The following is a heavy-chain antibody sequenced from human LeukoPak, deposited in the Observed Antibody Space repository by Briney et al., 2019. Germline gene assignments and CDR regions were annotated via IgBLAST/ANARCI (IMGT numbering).Heavy chain of an antibody. D-gene: IGHD6-13*01. J-gene: IGHJ4*02. CDR3: ARIDLSELVKNYFDY. CDR1: GFSLSTSGVG. V-gene: IGHV2-5*02. Sequence: ESGPTLVKPTQTLTLTCTFSGFSLSTSGVGVGWIRQPPGKALEWLALIYWDDDKRYSPSLKSRLTITKDTSKNQVVLTMTNMDPVDTATYYCARIDLSELVKNYFDYWGQGTLVTVSS. CDR2: IYWDDDK.